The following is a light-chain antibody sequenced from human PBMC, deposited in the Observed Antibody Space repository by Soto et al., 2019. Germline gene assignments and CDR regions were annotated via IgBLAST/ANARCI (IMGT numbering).Light chain of an antibody. CDR2: GAS. Sequence: ERVMTQSPATLSVSPGERATLSCRASQSVSITLAWYQQKPGQAPRLLLYGASTRATGIPARFSGSGSGTEFTLTISSLQSEDFAVYYCQQYNNWPLSFGGGTKVEVK. CDR1: QSVSIT. J-gene: IGKJ4*01. V-gene: IGKV3D-15*01. CDR3: QQYNNWPLS.